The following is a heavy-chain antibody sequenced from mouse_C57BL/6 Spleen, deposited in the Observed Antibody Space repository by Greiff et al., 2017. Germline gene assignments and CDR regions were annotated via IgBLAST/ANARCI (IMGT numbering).Heavy chain of an antibody. Sequence: EVKLQESGGGLVKPGGSLKLSCAASGFTFSSYAMSWVRQTPEKRLEWVATISDGGSYTYYPDNVKGRFTISRDNAKNNLYLQMSHLKSEDTAMYYCARDYYGSSYSFYAMDYWGQGTSVTVSS. V-gene: IGHV5-4*01. CDR1: GFTFSSYA. CDR3: ARDYYGSSYSFYAMDY. CDR2: ISDGGSYT. D-gene: IGHD1-1*01. J-gene: IGHJ4*01.